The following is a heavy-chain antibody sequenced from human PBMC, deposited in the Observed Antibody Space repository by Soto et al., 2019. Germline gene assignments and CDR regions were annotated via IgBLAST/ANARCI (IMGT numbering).Heavy chain of an antibody. CDR3: AKIKDRGGNKH. D-gene: IGHD2-15*01. V-gene: IGHV3-23*01. CDR2: IDGRGVGT. CDR1: GFTCINDG. J-gene: IGHJ1*01. Sequence: VQLLESGGGLVEPGGSLRLSCAASGFTCINDGMDWVRQAPGKGLEWVSSIDGRGVGTFYADSMKGRFTTSRDNSKNTLYKQINSPRADDTAVYYCAKIKDRGGNKHWGQGTLVTVSS.